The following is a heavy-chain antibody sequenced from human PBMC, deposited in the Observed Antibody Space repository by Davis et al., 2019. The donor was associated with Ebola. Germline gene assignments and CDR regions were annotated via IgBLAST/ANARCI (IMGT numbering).Heavy chain of an antibody. CDR3: ARGSGDNWSYYYYYYMDV. CDR2: INPNSGGT. CDR1: GYTFTGYY. V-gene: IGHV1-2*02. D-gene: IGHD1-20*01. Sequence: ASVKVSCKASGYTFTGYYMHWVRQAPGQGLEWMGWINPNSGGTNYAQKFQGRVTMTRDTSISTAYMELSRLRSDDMAVYYCARGSGDNWSYYYYYYMDVWGKGTTVTVSS. J-gene: IGHJ6*03.